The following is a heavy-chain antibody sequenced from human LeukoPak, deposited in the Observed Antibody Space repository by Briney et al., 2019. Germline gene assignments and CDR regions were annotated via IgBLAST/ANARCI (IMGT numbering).Heavy chain of an antibody. D-gene: IGHD3-3*01. J-gene: IGHJ5*02. V-gene: IGHV3-23*01. CDR2: ISGSGGST. CDR1: GLTFSSYA. Sequence: PGGSLRLSCAAPGLTFSSYAMSWIRQAPGKGLESISAISGSGGSTYYADSVKCRFTISRDNSKNTLYLKMNSLRAEDTAVYYCAKMYYGFWSGYYPQGNWFDPWGQGTLVTVSS. CDR3: AKMYYGFWSGYYPQGNWFDP.